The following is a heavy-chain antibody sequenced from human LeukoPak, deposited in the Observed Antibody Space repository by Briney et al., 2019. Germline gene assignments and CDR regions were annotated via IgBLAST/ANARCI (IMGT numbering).Heavy chain of an antibody. J-gene: IGHJ5*02. Sequence: GRSLRLSCAASGFTFSSYGMHWVRQAPGKGLEWVAVIWYDGSNKYYADSVKGRFTISRDNSKSTLYLQMNSLRAEDTAVYYCARGLSLTLNSNWFDPWGQGTLVTVSS. CDR2: IWYDGSNK. V-gene: IGHV3-33*01. CDR3: ARGLSLTLNSNWFDP. D-gene: IGHD1-1*01. CDR1: GFTFSSYG.